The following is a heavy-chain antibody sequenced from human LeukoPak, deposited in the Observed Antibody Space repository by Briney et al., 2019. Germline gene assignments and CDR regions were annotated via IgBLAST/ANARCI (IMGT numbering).Heavy chain of an antibody. J-gene: IGHJ3*01. Sequence: SETLSLTCTVAGGSISGTYYWSWIRQPPGKGLEWIGYIYYTGTTDSNPSLKSRVTISLDTSKNQFSLNLSSVTAADTAVYYCARRWVYDKRAFDAWGQGTMVTVSS. CDR1: GGSISGTYY. V-gene: IGHV4-59*08. CDR3: ARRWVYDKRAFDA. D-gene: IGHD3-16*01. CDR2: IYYTGTT.